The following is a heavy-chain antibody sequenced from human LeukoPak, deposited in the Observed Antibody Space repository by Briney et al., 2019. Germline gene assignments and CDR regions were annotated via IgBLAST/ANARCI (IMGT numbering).Heavy chain of an antibody. CDR2: IYPGDSLT. CDR1: GYNFTNYW. J-gene: IGHJ3*02. D-gene: IGHD2-15*01. V-gene: IGHV5-51*01. Sequence: GESLKISCQDSGYNFTNYWIGWVRQMPGKGLEWMGIIYPGDSLTRYSPSFQGHVTISADRSITTAYLQWSSLTAADTAMYYCARPLRDGSYDAFDIWGQGTRVTVSS. CDR3: ARPLRDGSYDAFDI.